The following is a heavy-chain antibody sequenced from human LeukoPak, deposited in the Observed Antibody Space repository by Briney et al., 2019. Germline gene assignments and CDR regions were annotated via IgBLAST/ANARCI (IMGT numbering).Heavy chain of an antibody. V-gene: IGHV1-2*02. CDR1: GYTFTSYD. CDR2: INPNSGGT. D-gene: IGHD6-19*01. Sequence: ASVKVSCKASGYTFTSYDINWVRQATGQGLEWMGWINPNSGGTNYAQKFQGRVTMTRDTSISTAYMDLSSLRSEDMAVYYCARDGSRITVAGTAYYFDYWGQGTLVTVSS. CDR3: ARDGSRITVAGTAYYFDY. J-gene: IGHJ4*02.